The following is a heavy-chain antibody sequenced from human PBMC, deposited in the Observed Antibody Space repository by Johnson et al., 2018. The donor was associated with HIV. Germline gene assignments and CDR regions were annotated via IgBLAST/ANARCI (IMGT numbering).Heavy chain of an antibody. CDR3: ARDRGIAARPFRYAFDI. Sequence: QLVESGGGVVRPGGSLRLSCAASGFTFDDYGMSWVRQAPGKGLEWVSGINWNGGSTGYADSVKGRFTISRDNSKNTLYLQMNSLRAEDTAVYYCARDRGIAARPFRYAFDIWGQGTMVTVSS. J-gene: IGHJ3*02. V-gene: IGHV3-20*04. CDR1: GFTFDDYG. D-gene: IGHD6-6*01. CDR2: INWNGGST.